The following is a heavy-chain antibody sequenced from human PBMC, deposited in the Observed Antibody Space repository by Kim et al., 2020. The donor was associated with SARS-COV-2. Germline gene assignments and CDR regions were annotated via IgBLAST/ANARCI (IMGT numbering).Heavy chain of an antibody. D-gene: IGHD2-2*01. J-gene: IGHJ4*02. CDR3: ASESVYCSSTSCPSGYFDY. Sequence: GGSLRLSCAASGFTFRSYAMNWVRQAPGKGLEWLAVISYDGSNKYYADSVKGRFTISRDNSKNTLYLQMNSLRAEDTAVYYCASESVYCSSTSCPSGYFDYWGQGTLVTVSS. CDR1: GFTFRSYA. V-gene: IGHV3-30-3*01. CDR2: ISYDGSNK.